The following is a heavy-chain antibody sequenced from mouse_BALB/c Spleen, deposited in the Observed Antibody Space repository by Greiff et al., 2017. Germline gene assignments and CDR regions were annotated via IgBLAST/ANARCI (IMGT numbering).Heavy chain of an antibody. J-gene: IGHJ2*01. Sequence: EVHLVESGGGLVQPGGSRKLSCAASGFTFSDYGMAWVRQAPGKGPEWVAFISNLAYSIYYADTVTGRFTISRENAKNTLYLEMSSLRSEDTAMYYCARDRGPNSYYFDYWGQGTTLTVSS. V-gene: IGHV5-15*02. CDR1: GFTFSDYG. CDR2: ISNLAYSI. D-gene: IGHD4-1*02. CDR3: ARDRGPNSYYFDY.